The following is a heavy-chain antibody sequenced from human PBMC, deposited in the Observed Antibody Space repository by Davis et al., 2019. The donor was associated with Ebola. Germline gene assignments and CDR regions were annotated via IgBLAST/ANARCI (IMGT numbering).Heavy chain of an antibody. V-gene: IGHV4-39*02. D-gene: IGHD4-11*01. CDR1: GDSISGSSYY. CDR2: IHYSGTT. J-gene: IGHJ4*02. CDR3: ARIDYRTSSAIDQ. Sequence: PSETLSLTCIVSGDSISGSSYYWGWIRQPPEMGIEWIGIIHYSGTTYYNPSLKSRVAMSVDTFRTRFSLDLTSLTAADTAVYFCARIDYRTSSAIDQWGQGTLVTVSS.